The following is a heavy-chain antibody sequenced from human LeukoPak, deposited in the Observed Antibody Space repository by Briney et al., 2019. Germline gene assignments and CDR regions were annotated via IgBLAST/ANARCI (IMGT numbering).Heavy chain of an antibody. V-gene: IGHV3-33*01. CDR3: ARDRAGDPYYYYGMDV. Sequence: PGMSLRLSCAASGFTFRSYGMHWVRQAQGKGLEWVAVIWSDGSQQHYADSVKGRFTISRDNSKNTLYLQMNSLRAEDTAVYYCARDRAGDPYYYYGMDVWGQGTTVTVSS. CDR1: GFTFRSYG. CDR2: IWSDGSQQ. D-gene: IGHD4-17*01. J-gene: IGHJ6*02.